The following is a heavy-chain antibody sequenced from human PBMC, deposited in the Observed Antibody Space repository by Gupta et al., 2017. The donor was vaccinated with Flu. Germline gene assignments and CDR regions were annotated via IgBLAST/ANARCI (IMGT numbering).Heavy chain of an antibody. D-gene: IGHD1-20*01. CDR1: GVTFSSYS. V-gene: IGHV3-21*01. CDR2: ISSTSTYM. Sequence: EVKLVESGGGLVKPGGSLGISCAASGVTFSSYSMNWVRQAPRKGLEWVSSISSTSTYMYYADSLKGRFTISRDNARNSLSLQMNSLRAEDTAVYFCARDCSHNWNEEYYYYGMDGWGQGTTVTVSS. CDR3: ARDCSHNWNEEYYYYGMDG. J-gene: IGHJ6*02.